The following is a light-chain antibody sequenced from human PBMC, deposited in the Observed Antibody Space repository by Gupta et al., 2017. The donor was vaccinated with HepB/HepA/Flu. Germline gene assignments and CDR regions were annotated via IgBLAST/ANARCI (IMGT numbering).Light chain of an antibody. V-gene: IGLV1-51*02. J-gene: IGLJ3*02. CDR2: DNN. CDR3: GTWDNILSAGV. Sequence: QSVLTQPPSVSAAPGQKVTISCSGSTSNIGKNYVSWYQQLPGTAPKLLIYDNNNRPSGIPDRFSASKSGTSATLAITGLQTGDEADYYCGTWDNILSAGVFGGGTKLTVL. CDR1: TSNIGKNY.